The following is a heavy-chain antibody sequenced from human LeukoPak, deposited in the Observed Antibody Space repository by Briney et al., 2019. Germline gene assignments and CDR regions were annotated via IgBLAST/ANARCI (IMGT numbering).Heavy chain of an antibody. Sequence: GGSLRLSCAASGFTFSSYSMNWVRQAPGKGLEWVSYISSSSSTIYYADSVKGRFTISRDNSKNTLYLQMNSLRAEDTAVYYCARGPNGDYASWGQGTLVTVSS. D-gene: IGHD4-17*01. CDR2: ISSSSSTI. CDR1: GFTFSSYS. CDR3: ARGPNGDYAS. V-gene: IGHV3-48*01. J-gene: IGHJ4*02.